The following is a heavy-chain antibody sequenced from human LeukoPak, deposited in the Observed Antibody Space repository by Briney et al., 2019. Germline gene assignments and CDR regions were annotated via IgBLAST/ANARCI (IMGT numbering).Heavy chain of an antibody. CDR1: GFTVSIRH. V-gene: IGHV3-53*01. Sequence: GGSLRLSCAASGFTVSIRHMSWVRQAPGKGLKWVSIIYADGRTYYADSVKGRFTISRDNSKNTLSLQMNSLRAEDTAVFYCARDPSYSGSYDYMDVWGKGTTVTVSS. D-gene: IGHD1-26*01. CDR2: IYADGRT. CDR3: ARDPSYSGSYDYMDV. J-gene: IGHJ6*03.